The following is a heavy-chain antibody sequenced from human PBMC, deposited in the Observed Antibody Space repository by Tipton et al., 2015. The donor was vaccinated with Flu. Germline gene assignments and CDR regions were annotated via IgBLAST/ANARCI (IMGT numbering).Heavy chain of an antibody. CDR2: IYMGDTT. Sequence: TLSLTCTFSGGSISSGSFYWSWLRLSAGKGLEWIVRIYMGDTTTYNPSLRSRVTISVDTSRNQFSLRLNSVTAADTAVYYCAREGRAAGFSFYYGVDVWGQGTTVIVSS. D-gene: IGHD6-13*01. V-gene: IGHV4-61*02. CDR1: GGSISSGSFY. J-gene: IGHJ6*02. CDR3: AREGRAAGFSFYYGVDV.